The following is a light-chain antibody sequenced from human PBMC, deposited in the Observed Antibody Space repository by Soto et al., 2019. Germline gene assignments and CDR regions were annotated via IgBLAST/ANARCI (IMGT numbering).Light chain of an antibody. V-gene: IGKV3-11*01. Sequence: ENVLTQSPATLSLSPGERATLSCRASQSVSSYLAWYQQKPGQAPRLLIYDASNRASGIPPRFGGSGSGTDFTLTISSLEPEDFAVYYCQQRSNWPITFGQGTRLEIK. CDR1: QSVSSY. CDR2: DAS. J-gene: IGKJ5*01. CDR3: QQRSNWPIT.